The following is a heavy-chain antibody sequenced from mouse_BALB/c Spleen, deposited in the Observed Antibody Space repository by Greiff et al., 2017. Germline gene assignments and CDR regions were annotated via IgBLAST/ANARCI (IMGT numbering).Heavy chain of an antibody. J-gene: IGHJ3*01. CDR2: IDPANGNT. Sequence: EVQLKESGAELVKPGASVKLSCTASGFNIKDTYMHWVKQRPEQGLEWIGRIDPANGNTKYDPKFQGKATITADTSSNTAYLQLSSLTSEDTAVYYCARCYYGYDPWFAYWGQGTLVTVSA. V-gene: IGHV14-3*02. D-gene: IGHD2-2*01. CDR3: ARCYYGYDPWFAY. CDR1: GFNIKDTY.